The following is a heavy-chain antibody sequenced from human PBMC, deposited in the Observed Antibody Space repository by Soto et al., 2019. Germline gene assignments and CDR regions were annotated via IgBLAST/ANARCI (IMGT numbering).Heavy chain of an antibody. D-gene: IGHD4-4*01. CDR2: IRSKAYGGTT. CDR1: GFTFGDYA. J-gene: IGHJ6*02. V-gene: IGHV3-49*04. CDR3: TRTTVTTTYYYGMDV. Sequence: EVQLVESGGGLVQPGRSLRLSCTASGFTFGDYAMSWVRQAPGKGLEWVGFIRSKAYGGTTEYAASVKGRFTISRDDSKSIAYPQMNSLKTEDTAVYYCTRTTVTTTYYYGMDVWGQGTTVTVSS.